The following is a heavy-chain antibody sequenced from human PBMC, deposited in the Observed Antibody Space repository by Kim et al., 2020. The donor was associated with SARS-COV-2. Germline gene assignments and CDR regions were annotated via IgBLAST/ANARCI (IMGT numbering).Heavy chain of an antibody. Sequence: SETLSLTCTVSGGSISSYYWSWIRQPPGKGLEWIGYIYYSGSTNYNPSLKSRVTISVDTSKNQFSLKLSSVTAADTAVYYCATKGYSSSGDYWGQGTLVTVSS. V-gene: IGHV4-59*13. D-gene: IGHD6-6*01. CDR1: GGSISSYY. J-gene: IGHJ4*02. CDR3: ATKGYSSSGDY. CDR2: IYYSGST.